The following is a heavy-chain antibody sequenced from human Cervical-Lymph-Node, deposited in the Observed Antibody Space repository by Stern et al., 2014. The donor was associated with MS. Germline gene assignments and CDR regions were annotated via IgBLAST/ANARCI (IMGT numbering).Heavy chain of an antibody. CDR1: GGTLSSYA. J-gene: IGHJ4*02. V-gene: IGHV1-69*01. D-gene: IGHD3-22*01. CDR2: VIPIFGRA. Sequence: QVPLVQSGAEVKKPGSSVKVSCKASGGTLSSYAISWGRQAPGQGLEWMGGVIPIFGRANYAQKFQGRVTITADESTSTAYMELSSLRSEDTAVYYCARDAHNYYDSSGYLNYWGQGTLVTVSS. CDR3: ARDAHNYYDSSGYLNY.